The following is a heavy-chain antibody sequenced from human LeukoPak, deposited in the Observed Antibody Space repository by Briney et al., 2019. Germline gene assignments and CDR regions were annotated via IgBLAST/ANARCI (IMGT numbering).Heavy chain of an antibody. CDR3: ARDETYYDILTGYALGAFDI. Sequence: SETLSLTCTVSGGSISSYYWSWIRQPPGKGLEWIGYIYYSGNTNYNPSLKSRVTISVDTSKNQFSLKLSSVTAADTAVYYCARDETYYDILTGYALGAFDIWGQGTMVTVSS. CDR1: GGSISSYY. CDR2: IYYSGNT. V-gene: IGHV4-59*12. D-gene: IGHD3-9*01. J-gene: IGHJ3*02.